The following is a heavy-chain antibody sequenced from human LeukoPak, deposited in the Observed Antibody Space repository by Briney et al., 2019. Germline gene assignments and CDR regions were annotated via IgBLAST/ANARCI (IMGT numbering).Heavy chain of an antibody. J-gene: IGHJ4*02. CDR1: GGSISSYF. V-gene: IGHV4-59*04. CDR3: ARVRYNWNRDFDY. D-gene: IGHD1-20*01. Sequence: SETLSLTCTVSGGSISSYFWSWIRQPPGKGLEWIGSMFHSGSTYYNPSLKSRVTMSVDTSKNQFSLKLSSVTAADTAVYYCARVRYNWNRDFDYWGQGTLVTVSS. CDR2: MFHSGST.